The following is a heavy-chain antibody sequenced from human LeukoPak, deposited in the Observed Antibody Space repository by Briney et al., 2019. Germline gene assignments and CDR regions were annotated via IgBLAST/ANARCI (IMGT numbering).Heavy chain of an antibody. CDR3: ARGRWLEPVGYYYGMDV. V-gene: IGHV3-11*01. D-gene: IGHD6-19*01. CDR1: GFTFSDYY. CDR2: ISSSGSTI. J-gene: IGHJ6*02. Sequence: PGGSLRHSCAASGFTFSDYYMSWIRQAPGKGLEWVSYISSSGSTIYYADSVKGRFTISRDNAKNSLYLQMNSLRAEDTAVYYCARGRWLEPVGYYYGMDVWGQGTTVTVSS.